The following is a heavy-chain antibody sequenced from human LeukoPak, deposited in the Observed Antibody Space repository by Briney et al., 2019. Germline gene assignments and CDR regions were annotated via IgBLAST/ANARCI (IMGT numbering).Heavy chain of an antibody. J-gene: IGHJ4*02. Sequence: GGSLRLSCAASGFTFDDYAMHWVRQAPGKGLEWVSGISWNSVSIGCADFVKGRFTISRDNAKNSLYLQMNSLRPDDTALYYCAKGSTMMIRGVINLDYWGQGTLVTVSS. CDR3: AKGSTMMIRGVINLDY. V-gene: IGHV3-9*01. CDR2: ISWNSVSI. CDR1: GFTFDDYA. D-gene: IGHD3-10*01.